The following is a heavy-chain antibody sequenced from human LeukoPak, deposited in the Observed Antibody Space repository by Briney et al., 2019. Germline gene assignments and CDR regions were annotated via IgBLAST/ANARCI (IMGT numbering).Heavy chain of an antibody. CDR3: ARDYRHYDILTGTPGY. D-gene: IGHD3-9*01. J-gene: IGHJ4*02. CDR1: GYTFTGYY. CDR2: INPNSGGT. Sequence: GASVKVSCKASGYTFTGYYMHWVRQAPGQGLEWMGWINPNSGGTNYAQKFQGRVTMTRDTSISTAYMELSRLRSDDTAVYYCARDYRHYDILTGTPGYWGQGTLVTVSS. V-gene: IGHV1-2*02.